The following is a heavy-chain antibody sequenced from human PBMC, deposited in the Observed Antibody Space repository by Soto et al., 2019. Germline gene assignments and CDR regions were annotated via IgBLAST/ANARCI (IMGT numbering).Heavy chain of an antibody. D-gene: IGHD3-10*01. V-gene: IGHV1-2*02. CDR1: GYIFTAYN. CDR2: VNPNSGGT. Sequence: QVQLVQSGAEVKKPGASVKVSCKASGYIFTAYNIHWVRQAPGQGLEWVGWVNPNSGGTNYAQKFQGRVTMTRDTSITTAYMELSSLRSEDTAVYYCARKSGSGSYYDWGQGTLVTVSS. CDR3: ARKSGSGSYYD. J-gene: IGHJ4*02.